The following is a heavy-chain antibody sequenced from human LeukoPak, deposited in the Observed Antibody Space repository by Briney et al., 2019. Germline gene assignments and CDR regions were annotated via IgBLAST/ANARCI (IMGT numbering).Heavy chain of an antibody. CDR3: SIHDYGANGADF. J-gene: IGHJ4*02. D-gene: IGHD4-23*01. CDR2: IKSKTDGGTT. Sequence: GGSLRLSCAASGFTFTNAWMSWVRQAPGKGLEWVGRIKSKTDGGTTDYAAPVKGRFTISRDDSKTTLYLQMNSLKTEDTAVYYRSIHDYGANGADFWGQGTLVTVPS. V-gene: IGHV3-15*01. CDR1: GFTFTNAW.